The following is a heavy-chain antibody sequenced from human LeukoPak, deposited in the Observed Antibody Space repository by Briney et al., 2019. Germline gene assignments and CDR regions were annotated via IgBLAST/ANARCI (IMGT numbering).Heavy chain of an antibody. CDR1: GYTFTSYG. V-gene: IGHV1-18*01. CDR2: ISAYNGNT. D-gene: IGHD6-19*01. J-gene: IGHJ6*02. CDR3: ARYGEWLVQPDTYYYYGMDV. Sequence: ASVKVSCKASGYTFTSYGISWVRQAPGQGLEWMGWISAYNGNTNYAQKLQGRVTMTTDTSTSTAYMELRSLRSDDTAVYYCARYGEWLVQPDTYYYYGMDVWGQGTLVTVSS.